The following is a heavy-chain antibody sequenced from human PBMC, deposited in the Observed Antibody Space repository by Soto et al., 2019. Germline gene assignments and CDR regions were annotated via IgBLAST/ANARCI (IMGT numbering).Heavy chain of an antibody. CDR1: GGIFSSFS. V-gene: IGHV1-69*01. CDR3: ARGPIFPGATSWLDP. Sequence: QVQLVQSGAEVKTPGSSVEVSCKASGGIFSSFSITWVRQVPGHGLEWMGGIIPMTGTPNYAEKFQGRLTLTADASTMTAYLVLSSLKSEDTAVYYCARGPIFPGATSWLDPWGQGTVVIVSS. J-gene: IGHJ5*02. D-gene: IGHD1-1*01. CDR2: IIPMTGTP.